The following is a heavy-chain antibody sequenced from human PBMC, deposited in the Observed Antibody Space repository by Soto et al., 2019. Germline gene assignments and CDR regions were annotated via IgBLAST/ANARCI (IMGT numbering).Heavy chain of an antibody. D-gene: IGHD6-19*01. CDR3: ARTMAYSSGWYVDY. J-gene: IGHJ4*02. V-gene: IGHV1-69*04. CDR1: GYTFTNYD. Sequence: GASVKVSCKASGYTFTNYDINCVRQATGQGLEWMGRMIPILGKVNYAQKFQGRVTITADKSTSTAYMELSSLRSEDTAVYYCARTMAYSSGWYVDYWGQGTLVTVSS. CDR2: MIPILGKV.